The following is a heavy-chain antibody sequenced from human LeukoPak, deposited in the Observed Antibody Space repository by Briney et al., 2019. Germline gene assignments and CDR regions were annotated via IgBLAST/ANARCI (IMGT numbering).Heavy chain of an antibody. D-gene: IGHD6-13*01. CDR2: IIPIFGTA. V-gene: IGHV1-69*13. Sequence: GASVKVYCKASGGTFSSYAISWVRQAPGQGLEWMGGIIPIFGTANYAQKFQGRVTITADESTSTAYMELSSLRSEDTAVYYCARGSQYSSRRWFDPWGQGTLVTVSS. J-gene: IGHJ5*02. CDR1: GGTFSSYA. CDR3: ARGSQYSSRRWFDP.